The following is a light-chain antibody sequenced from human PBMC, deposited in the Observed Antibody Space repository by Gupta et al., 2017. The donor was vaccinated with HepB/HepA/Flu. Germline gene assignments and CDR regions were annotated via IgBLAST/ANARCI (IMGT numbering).Light chain of an antibody. CDR2: GKN. Sequence: SSELTQDPAVSVALGQTVRITCQGDSLRNCYASWYQQKPGRAPLLVIYGKNNRPSGIPDRFFGSTSLDTASLTITGAQAEDEADYYCNSRDSSGDHLVLFGGGTKVTVL. CDR1: SLRNCY. V-gene: IGLV3-19*01. J-gene: IGLJ2*01. CDR3: NSRDSSGDHLVL.